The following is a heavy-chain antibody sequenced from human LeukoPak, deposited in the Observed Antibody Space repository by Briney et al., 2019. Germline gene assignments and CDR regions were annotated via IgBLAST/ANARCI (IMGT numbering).Heavy chain of an antibody. Sequence: PSETLSLTCTVSGGSISRYYWSWIRQPPGKGLEWIGYIYDGGSSNYNPSLKSRVTISVDRPKNRFSLKLTSVTAADTAVYYCARDMSSGYPNYYYYCMDVWGRGTTVTVSS. D-gene: IGHD3-22*01. V-gene: IGHV4-59*01. CDR3: ARDMSSGYPNYYYYCMDV. CDR1: GGSISRYY. J-gene: IGHJ6*03. CDR2: IYDGGSS.